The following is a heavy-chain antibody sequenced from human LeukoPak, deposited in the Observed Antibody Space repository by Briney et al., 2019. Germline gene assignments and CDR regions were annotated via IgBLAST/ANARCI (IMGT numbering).Heavy chain of an antibody. CDR1: GFTFSSYA. D-gene: IGHD6-13*01. J-gene: IGHJ4*02. CDR2: ISYDGSNK. CDR3: ARDEEQLLDY. Sequence: GGSLRLSCAASGFTFSSYAMHWVRQAPGKGLEWVAVISYDGSNKYYADSVKGRFTISRDNSKNTLYLQMNSLRAEDTAVYYCARDEEQLLDYWGQGTLVTVSS. V-gene: IGHV3-30*04.